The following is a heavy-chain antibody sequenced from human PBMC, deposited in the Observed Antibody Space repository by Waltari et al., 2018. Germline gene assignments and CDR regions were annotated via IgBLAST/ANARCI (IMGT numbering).Heavy chain of an antibody. CDR3: ARDRKSGSYYPSQYYGMDV. D-gene: IGHD3-10*01. J-gene: IGHJ6*02. CDR1: GGSIRSTSYY. V-gene: IGHV4-39*02. Sequence: QMQLQESGPGLVKPLETLSLTCTVSGGSIRSTSYYCGWIRQAPGTGLEWLGSIFYNGRAHYSPCLESRLTLSVDTSKKHFSLKLRSVTAEDTAVYYCARDRKSGSYYPSQYYGMDVWGQGTTVTVSS. CDR2: IFYNGRA.